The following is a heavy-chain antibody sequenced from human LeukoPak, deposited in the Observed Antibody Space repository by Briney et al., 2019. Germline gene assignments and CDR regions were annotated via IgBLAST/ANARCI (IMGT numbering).Heavy chain of an antibody. CDR1: GGSISSYY. CDR2: IYYSGST. D-gene: IGHD2-15*01. Sequence: SETLSLTCTVSGGSISSYYWSWIRQPPGKGLEWIGYIYYSGSTNYNPSLKSRVTISVDTSKNQFSLKLSSVTAADTAVYYCAVVVVAARAFDIWGQGTMVTVSS. V-gene: IGHV4-59*01. CDR3: AVVVVAARAFDI. J-gene: IGHJ3*02.